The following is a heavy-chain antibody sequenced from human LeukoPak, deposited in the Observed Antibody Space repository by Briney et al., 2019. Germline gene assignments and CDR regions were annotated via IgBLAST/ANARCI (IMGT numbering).Heavy chain of an antibody. CDR3: ARGGYDILTGYYYPDY. CDR2: MNPNSGNT. V-gene: IGHV1-8*03. J-gene: IGHJ4*02. CDR1: GYTFTSYD. D-gene: IGHD3-9*01. Sequence: ASVKVSCKASGYTFTSYDINWVRQATGQGLEWMGWMNPNSGNTGYAQKFQGRVTITRNTSISTAYMEPSSLRSEDTAVYYCARGGYDILTGYYYPDYWGQGTLVTVSS.